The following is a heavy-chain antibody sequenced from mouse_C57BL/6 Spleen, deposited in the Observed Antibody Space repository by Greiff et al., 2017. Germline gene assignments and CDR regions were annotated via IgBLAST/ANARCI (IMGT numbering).Heavy chain of an antibody. CDR2: ISYDGSN. V-gene: IGHV3-6*01. D-gene: IGHD4-1*01. CDR1: GYSITSGYY. Sequence: EVHLVEPGPGLVKPSPSLTLTCSVTGYSITSGYYWNWIRQFPGNKLEWMGYISYDGSNNYNPSLKNRISITRDTSKNQFFLKLNSVTTEDTATYYCARTGTRYFDVWGTGTTVTVSS. J-gene: IGHJ1*03. CDR3: ARTGTRYFDV.